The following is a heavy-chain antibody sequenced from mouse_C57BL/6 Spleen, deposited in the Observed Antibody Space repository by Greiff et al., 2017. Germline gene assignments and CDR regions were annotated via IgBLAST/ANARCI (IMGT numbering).Heavy chain of an antibody. CDR3: ARSGDGYYPAWFAY. Sequence: QVQLQQPGAELVRPGSSVKLSCKASGYTFTSYWMHWVKQRPIQGLEWIGNIDPSDSETHYNQKFKDKATLTVDKSSSTAYMQLSSLTSEDSAVYYCARSGDGYYPAWFAYWGQGTLVTVSA. D-gene: IGHD2-3*01. J-gene: IGHJ3*01. CDR1: GYTFTSYW. V-gene: IGHV1-52*01. CDR2: IDPSDSET.